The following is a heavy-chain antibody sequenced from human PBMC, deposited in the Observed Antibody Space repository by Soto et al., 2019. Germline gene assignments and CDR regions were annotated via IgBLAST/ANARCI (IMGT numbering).Heavy chain of an antibody. CDR1: GFSVSRNY. CDR2: VYSGGAT. D-gene: IGHD3-10*01. V-gene: IGHV3-53*02. Sequence: QLVETGGGLIQPGTSLTLSCAASGFSVSRNYMTWVRQAPGKGLEWVSFVYSGGATFYADSVKGRFILSRDESQNTMYLQMNNLRAEDTAVYYCARVPGRLWGRGTLVTVAS. CDR3: ARVPGRL. J-gene: IGHJ4*02.